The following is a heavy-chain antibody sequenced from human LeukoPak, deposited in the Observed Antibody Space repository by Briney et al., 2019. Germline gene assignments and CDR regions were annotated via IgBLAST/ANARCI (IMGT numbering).Heavy chain of an antibody. CDR1: GGSFSGYY. D-gene: IGHD3-3*01. J-gene: IGHJ4*02. CDR3: ARIGLEDYFDY. CDR2: INHSGST. V-gene: IGHV4-34*01. Sequence: ETXXXXXXVYGGSFSGYYRSWIRQPPGKGLEWIGEINHSGSTNYNPSLKSRVTISVDTSKNQFSLKLSSVTAADTAVYYCARIGLEDYFDYWGQGTLVTVSS.